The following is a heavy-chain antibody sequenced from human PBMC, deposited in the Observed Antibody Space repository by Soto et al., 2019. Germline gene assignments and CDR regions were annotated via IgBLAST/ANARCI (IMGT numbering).Heavy chain of an antibody. Sequence: SETLSLTCTVSGDSISSYENYWTWIRQPPGKDLEWIGYISYTGSTHYNPSVRSRVSISMDTSKNQFSLKLTSVTAADTAVYFCARNSRQFLFDPWGQGILVTVSS. D-gene: IGHD3-3*01. CDR2: ISYTGST. V-gene: IGHV4-30-4*01. CDR3: ARNSRQFLFDP. CDR1: GDSISSYENY. J-gene: IGHJ5*02.